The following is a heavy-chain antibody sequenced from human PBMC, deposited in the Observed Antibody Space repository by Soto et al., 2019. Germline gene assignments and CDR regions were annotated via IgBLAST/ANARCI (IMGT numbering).Heavy chain of an antibody. J-gene: IGHJ4*02. CDR2: ISAHNGNT. CDR3: ARGRYGDY. D-gene: IGHD1-1*01. Sequence: QVHLVQSGAEVKKPGASVKVSCKASGYTFTSYGITWVRQAPGQGLEWMGWISAHNGNTDYAQKLQGRVSVTRDTSTRTAYMELRSLRSDDTAVYYWARGRYGDYWGQGALVTVSS. V-gene: IGHV1-18*01. CDR1: GYTFTSYG.